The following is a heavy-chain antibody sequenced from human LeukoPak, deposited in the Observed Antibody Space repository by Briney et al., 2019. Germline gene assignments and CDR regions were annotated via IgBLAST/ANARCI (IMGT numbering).Heavy chain of an antibody. CDR1: GGSFRVSY. Sequence: SETPCLTCAVSGGSFRVSYSGCIRQPPGEGLGWIGRIYHSGSTYYTPSLQSRVTISLDASKNKFSLNLSSATAADTAVYYCARRAAAGIFEFFGVHDKIHYNDAFDIWGQGTTVTVSS. J-gene: IGHJ3*02. D-gene: IGHD6-13*01. V-gene: IGHV4-38-2*01. CDR3: ARRAAAGIFEFFGVHDKIHYNDAFDI. CDR2: IYHSGST.